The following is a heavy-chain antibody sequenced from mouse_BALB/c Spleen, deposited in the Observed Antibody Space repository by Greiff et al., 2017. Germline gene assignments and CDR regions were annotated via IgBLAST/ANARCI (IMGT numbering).Heavy chain of an antibody. CDR2: IFPGSGNT. Sequence: QVQLKESGPELVKPGASVKISCKASGYSFTSYYIHWVKQRPGQGLEWIGWIFPGSGNTKYNEKFKGKATLTADTSSSTAYMQLSSLTSEDSAVYFCARNYRYDPYYFDYWGQGTTLTVSS. V-gene: IGHV1-66*01. CDR3: ARNYRYDPYYFDY. D-gene: IGHD2-14*01. J-gene: IGHJ2*01. CDR1: GYSFTSYY.